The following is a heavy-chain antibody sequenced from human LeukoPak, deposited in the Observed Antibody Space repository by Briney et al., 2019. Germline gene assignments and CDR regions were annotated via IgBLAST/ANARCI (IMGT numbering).Heavy chain of an antibody. CDR2: ISSSSSYI. J-gene: IGHJ3*02. V-gene: IGHV3-21*04. Sequence: PGGSLRLSCAASGFTFSSYSMNWVRQAPGKGLEWVSSISSSSSYIYYADSVKGRFTISRDNAKNTLFLQMNSLRAEDTAVYYCAKGYCSSSSCYSYAFDIWGQGTVVTVSS. CDR3: AKGYCSSSSCYSYAFDI. D-gene: IGHD2-2*01. CDR1: GFTFSSYS.